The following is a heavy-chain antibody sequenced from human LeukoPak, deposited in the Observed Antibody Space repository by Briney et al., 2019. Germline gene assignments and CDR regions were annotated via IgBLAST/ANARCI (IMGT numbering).Heavy chain of an antibody. D-gene: IGHD3-3*01. CDR3: AREPDYDFWSGYAYYFDY. J-gene: IGHJ4*02. Sequence: GGSLRLSCAASGFTVSSNYMSWVRQAPGKGLEWVSVIYSGGSTYYADSVKGRFTISRDNSKNTLYLQMNSLRAEDTAVYYCAREPDYDFWSGYAYYFDYWGQGTLVTVSS. V-gene: IGHV3-53*01. CDR1: GFTVSSNY. CDR2: IYSGGST.